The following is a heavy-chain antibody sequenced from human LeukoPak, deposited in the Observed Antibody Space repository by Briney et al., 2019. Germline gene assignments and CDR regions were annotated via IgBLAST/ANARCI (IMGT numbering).Heavy chain of an antibody. V-gene: IGHV3-64*01. J-gene: IGHJ6*03. Sequence: GGSLRLSCAASGFTFSSYGMHWVRQAPGKGLEYVSAISSNGGSTYYANSVKGRFTISRDNSKNTLYLQMGSLRAEDMAVYYCARESVAGQYYYYYMDVWGKGTTVTVS. D-gene: IGHD6-19*01. CDR2: ISSNGGST. CDR1: GFTFSSYG. CDR3: ARESVAGQYYYYYMDV.